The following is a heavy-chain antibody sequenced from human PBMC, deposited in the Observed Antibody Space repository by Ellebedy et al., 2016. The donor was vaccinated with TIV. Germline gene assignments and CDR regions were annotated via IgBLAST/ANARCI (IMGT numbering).Heavy chain of an antibody. D-gene: IGHD3-3*01. CDR3: ARGALAILGVVTGYYGLDV. CDR1: GGSFSGNY. Sequence: MPLETLSLTCAVYGGSFSGNYWSWIRQPPGKGLEWIGEINDRGSTNYKPSLKGRVTISVDTSKNQFSLKLTSVSAADTAVYYCARGALAILGVVTGYYGLDVWGQGTTVTVSS. V-gene: IGHV4-34*01. J-gene: IGHJ6*02. CDR2: INDRGST.